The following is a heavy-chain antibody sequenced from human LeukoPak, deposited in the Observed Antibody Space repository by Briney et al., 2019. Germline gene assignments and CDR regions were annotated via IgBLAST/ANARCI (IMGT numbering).Heavy chain of an antibody. Sequence: GASVKVSCKASGYTFTGYYMHWVRQAPGKGLEWVAFIRYDGSNKYYADSVKGRFTISRDNSKNTLYLQMNSLRAEDTAVYYCAKGGGIGYYFDYWGQGTLVTVSS. CDR2: IRYDGSNK. CDR3: AKGGGIGYYFDY. V-gene: IGHV3-30*02. J-gene: IGHJ4*02. CDR1: GYTFTGYY. D-gene: IGHD2-15*01.